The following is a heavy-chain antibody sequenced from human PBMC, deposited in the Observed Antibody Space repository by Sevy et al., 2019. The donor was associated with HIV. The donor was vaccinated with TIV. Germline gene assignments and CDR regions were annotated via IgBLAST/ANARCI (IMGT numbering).Heavy chain of an antibody. CDR3: ARDVGWLTG. V-gene: IGHV3-11*04. Sequence: GGSRRLSCAASGFTFSDYYMSWIRQAPGKGLEWVSYITKSGTTTSYADSVKGRFTISRDNAKNSLSLHMNSLTADDTAVYYCARDVGWLTGWGQGTLVTVSS. D-gene: IGHD3-3*01. CDR2: ITKSGTTT. CDR1: GFTFSDYY. J-gene: IGHJ4*02.